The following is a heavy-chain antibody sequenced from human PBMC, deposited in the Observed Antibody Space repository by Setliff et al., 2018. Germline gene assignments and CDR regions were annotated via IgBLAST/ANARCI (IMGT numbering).Heavy chain of an antibody. D-gene: IGHD3-9*01. J-gene: IGHJ4*02. V-gene: IGHV4-4*08. CDR3: AHSTTFDLHHDY. CDR2: IYTSGST. Sequence: SETLSLTCAVYGGSFSGFYWPWIRQSPGKGLEWIGYIYTSGSTNYNPSLKSRATISRDTSSNQFSLKLFSVTAADTAVYYCAHSTTFDLHHDYWGQGALVTVSS. CDR1: GGSFSGFY.